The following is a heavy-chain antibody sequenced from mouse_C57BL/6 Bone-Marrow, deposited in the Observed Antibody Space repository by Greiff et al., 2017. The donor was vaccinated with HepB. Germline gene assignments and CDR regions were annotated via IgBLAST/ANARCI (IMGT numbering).Heavy chain of an antibody. D-gene: IGHD1-1*01. CDR3: ARRGYYYGSPYWYFDG. CDR2: INSDGGST. CDR1: EYEFPSHD. V-gene: IGHV5-2*01. Sequence: EVQRVESGGGLVQPGESLKLSCESYEYEFPSHDMSWVRKTPEKRLELVADINSDGGSTYYPDTMESRFIISRDNTEKTLYLQMSSLTSEDTALYYCARRGYYYGSPYWYFDGWGTVTTVTVSS. J-gene: IGHJ1*03.